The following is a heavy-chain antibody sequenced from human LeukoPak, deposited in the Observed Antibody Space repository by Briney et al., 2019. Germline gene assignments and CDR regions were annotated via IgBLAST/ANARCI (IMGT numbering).Heavy chain of an antibody. D-gene: IGHD3-9*01. V-gene: IGHV3-23*01. CDR1: GFTFSSYG. Sequence: GGSLRLSCAASGFTFSSYGMSWVRQAPGKGLEWVSAISGSGGSTYYADSVKGRFTISRDNSKNTLYLQMNSLRAEDTAVYYCARELRYFDWSTKPDYWGQGTLVTVSS. CDR3: ARELRYFDWSTKPDY. CDR2: ISGSGGST. J-gene: IGHJ4*02.